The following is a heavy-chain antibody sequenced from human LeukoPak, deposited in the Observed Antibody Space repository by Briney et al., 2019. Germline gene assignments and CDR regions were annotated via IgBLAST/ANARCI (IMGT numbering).Heavy chain of an antibody. Sequence: ASVKISCKASGYTFTGYYMHWVRQAPGQGLEWMGWINPNSGGTNYAQKFQGRVTMTRDTSISTAYMELSRLKSDDTAVYYCARGRTVGATDHWFDPWGQGTLVTVSS. CDR2: INPNSGGT. D-gene: IGHD1-26*01. J-gene: IGHJ5*02. CDR3: ARGRTVGATDHWFDP. CDR1: GYTFTGYY. V-gene: IGHV1-2*02.